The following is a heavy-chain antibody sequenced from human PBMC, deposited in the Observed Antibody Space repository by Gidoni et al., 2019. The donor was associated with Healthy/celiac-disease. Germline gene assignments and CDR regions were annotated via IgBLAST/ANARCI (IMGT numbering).Heavy chain of an antibody. CDR1: GFTFSSYD. V-gene: IGHV3-13*05. CDR2: IGTAGDP. D-gene: IGHD6-19*01. CDR3: ARGTRYSSGWYIDY. J-gene: IGHJ4*02. Sequence: EVQLVESGGGLVQPGGSLRLSCAASGFTFSSYDMHWVRQATGKGLEWVSAIGTAGDPYYPGSVKGRFTISRENAKNSLYLQMNSLRAGDTAVYYCARGTRYSSGWYIDYWGQGTLVTVSS.